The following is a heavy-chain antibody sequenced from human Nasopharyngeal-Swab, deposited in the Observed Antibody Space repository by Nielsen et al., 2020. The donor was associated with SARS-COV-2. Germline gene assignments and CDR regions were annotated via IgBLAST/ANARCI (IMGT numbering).Heavy chain of an antibody. CDR3: AREALKELLWFGESSSYYGMDV. D-gene: IGHD3-10*01. J-gene: IGHJ6*02. Sequence: RQAPGKGLEWIGYIYYSGSTYYNPSLKSRVTISVDTSKNQFSLKLSSVTAADTAVYYCAREALKELLWFGESSSYYGMDVWGQGTTVTVPS. CDR2: IYYSGST. V-gene: IGHV4-31*02.